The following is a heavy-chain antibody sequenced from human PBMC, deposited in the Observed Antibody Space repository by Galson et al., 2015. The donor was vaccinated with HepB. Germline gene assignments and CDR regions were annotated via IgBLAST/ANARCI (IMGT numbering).Heavy chain of an antibody. CDR3: ARHSSGWY. CDR2: IYSGGST. Sequence: SLRLSCAASGLTVSSNYMSWVRQAPGKGLEWVSVIYSGGSTYYADSVKGRFTISRDNSTNTLYLQMNSLRAEDTAVYYCARHSSGWYWGQGTLVTVSS. J-gene: IGHJ4*02. CDR1: GLTVSSNY. D-gene: IGHD6-19*01. V-gene: IGHV3-53*01.